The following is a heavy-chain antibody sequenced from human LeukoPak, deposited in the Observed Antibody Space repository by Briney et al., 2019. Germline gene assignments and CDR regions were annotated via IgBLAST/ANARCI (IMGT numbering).Heavy chain of an antibody. V-gene: IGHV4-39*07. Sequence: SETLSLTCTVSGGSISSSSYYWGWIRQPPGKGLEWIGSIYYSGSTYYNPSLKSRVTISVDTSKNQFSLKLSSVTAADTAVYYCARDLRWVDYYGSGSIYYFDYWGQGTLVTVSS. D-gene: IGHD3-10*01. CDR1: GGSISSSSYY. CDR3: ARDLRWVDYYGSGSIYYFDY. J-gene: IGHJ4*02. CDR2: IYYSGST.